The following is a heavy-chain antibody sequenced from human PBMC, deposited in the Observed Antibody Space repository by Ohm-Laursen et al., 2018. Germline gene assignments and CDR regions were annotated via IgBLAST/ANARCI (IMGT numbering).Heavy chain of an antibody. CDR2: IYYSGST. CDR1: GGSISSYY. J-gene: IGHJ5*02. D-gene: IGHD1-26*01. CDR3: ARYRDQWELGWFDP. Sequence: SETLSLTCTVSGGSISSYYWSWIRQPPGKGLEWIGYIYYSGSTNYNPSLKSRVTISVDTSKNQFSLKLSSVTAADTAVYYCARYRDQWELGWFDPWGQGTLVTVSS. V-gene: IGHV4-59*01.